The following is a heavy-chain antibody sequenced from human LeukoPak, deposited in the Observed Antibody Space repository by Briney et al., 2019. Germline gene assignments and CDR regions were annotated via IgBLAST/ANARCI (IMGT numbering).Heavy chain of an antibody. D-gene: IGHD5-18*01. Sequence: GGSPRLSCSASGFTFSRYGMHWVRQAPGKGLEYVSVISSNGGSTYYADSVKGRFTISRDNAKNTLYLQMNSLRAEDTAVYYCATSSDTAMVFDYWGQGTLVTVSS. CDR2: ISSNGGST. CDR3: ATSSDTAMVFDY. J-gene: IGHJ4*02. CDR1: GFTFSRYG. V-gene: IGHV3-64*04.